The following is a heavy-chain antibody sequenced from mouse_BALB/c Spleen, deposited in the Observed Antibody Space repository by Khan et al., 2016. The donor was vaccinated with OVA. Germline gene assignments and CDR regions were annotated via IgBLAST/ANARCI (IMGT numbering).Heavy chain of an antibody. CDR3: ARSNYGTFAY. Sequence: EVELVESGGGLVKPGGSLKLSCAASGFTFSSFSMSWVRQTPAQRLEWVATISSGGDNTYYPDSVKGRFTISRDNAKNDLFLQMSSLRSEDTALYYCARSNYGTFAYWGQGTLVTVSA. D-gene: IGHD2-1*01. CDR1: GFTFSSFS. V-gene: IGHV5-9*03. CDR2: ISSGGDNT. J-gene: IGHJ3*01.